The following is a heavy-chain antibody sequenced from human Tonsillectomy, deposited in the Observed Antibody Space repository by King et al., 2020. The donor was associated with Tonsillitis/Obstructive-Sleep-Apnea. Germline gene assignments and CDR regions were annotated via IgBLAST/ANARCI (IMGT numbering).Heavy chain of an antibody. CDR2: ISSGSDTI. V-gene: IGHV3-48*02. CDR3: ARSHSKIGVVIEWFDP. D-gene: IGHD3-3*01. Sequence: VQLVESGGGLLQPGGSLRLSCAASGFTFSSYRMNWVRQAPGKGLEWVSYISSGSDTIYYADSEKGRFTISRDNAQNSLCLQITSLRDEDTAVYYCARSHSKIGVVIEWFDPWGQGTLVTVSS. J-gene: IGHJ5*02. CDR1: GFTFSSYR.